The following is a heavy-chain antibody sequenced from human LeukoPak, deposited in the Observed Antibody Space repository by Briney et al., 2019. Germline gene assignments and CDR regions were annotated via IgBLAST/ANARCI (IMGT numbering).Heavy chain of an antibody. CDR2: ISISSNYK. CDR1: GFTFSRYS. CDR3: ARDTLGEGEDANYAVYYFDY. Sequence: GGSLRLSCAASGFTFSRYSMNWVRQAPGKGLEWVSSISISSNYKYYPDSLKGRFTISRDNAKNSLYLQMNSLRAEDTAVYCCARDTLGEGEDANYAVYYFDYWGQGTPVTVSS. J-gene: IGHJ4*02. V-gene: IGHV3-21*01. D-gene: IGHD4/OR15-4a*01.